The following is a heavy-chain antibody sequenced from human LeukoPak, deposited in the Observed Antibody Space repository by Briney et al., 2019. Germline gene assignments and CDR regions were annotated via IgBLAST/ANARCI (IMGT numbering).Heavy chain of an antibody. CDR2: IFPGDSDT. CDR3: AKLYSGRIDY. CDR1: GYSFTNYW. J-gene: IGHJ4*02. Sequence: GESLKISCKGAGYSFTNYWIGWVRQMPGKGLEWMGIIFPGDSDTRYSPSFQDQVTISADKSISTAYLQWNSLKASDTAIYYCAKLYSGRIDYWGQGTLVSV. V-gene: IGHV5-51*01. D-gene: IGHD1-26*01.